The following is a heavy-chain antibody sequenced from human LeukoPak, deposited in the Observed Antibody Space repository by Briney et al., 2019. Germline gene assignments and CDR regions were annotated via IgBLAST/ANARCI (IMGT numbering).Heavy chain of an antibody. V-gene: IGHV4-61*01. Sequence: KPSETLALTCTVSGDPISGYGNYKWSWIRQPPGKGLEWIGYIYYHGSTNYNPSLKSRVTISVDTSKNQFSLKLGSVTAADTAVYFCAGEYSAFDYWGQGTLVTVSS. CDR3: AGEYSAFDY. J-gene: IGHJ4*02. CDR2: IYYHGST. D-gene: IGHD6-13*01. CDR1: GDPISGYGNYK.